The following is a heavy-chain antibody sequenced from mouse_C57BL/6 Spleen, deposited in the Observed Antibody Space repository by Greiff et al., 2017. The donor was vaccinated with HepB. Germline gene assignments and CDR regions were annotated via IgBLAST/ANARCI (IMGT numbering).Heavy chain of an antibody. D-gene: IGHD1-1*01. CDR3: ARGLTTVVPFFDY. V-gene: IGHV1-80*01. CDR2: IYPGDGDT. CDR1: GYAFSSYW. J-gene: IGHJ2*01. Sequence: QVHVKQSGAELVKPGASVKISCKASGYAFSSYWMNWVKQRPGKGLEWIGQIYPGDGDTNYNGKFKGKATLTAYKASSTAYMQLSSLTSEDSAVYFGARGLTTVVPFFDYWGQGATHTVSS.